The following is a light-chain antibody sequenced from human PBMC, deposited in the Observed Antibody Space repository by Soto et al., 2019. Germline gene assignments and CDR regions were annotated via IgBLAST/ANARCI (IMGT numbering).Light chain of an antibody. Sequence: EIVMTQSPATLSVSPGERATLSCRASQSVGNNLAWYQQKPGQAPRLLIYGASTRATGLPARFSGRGSGTEFTLTISSLQSEDFVVYYCQQYNNRPPFTFGGGTKVEIK. V-gene: IGKV3-15*01. CDR2: GAS. CDR3: QQYNNRPPFT. CDR1: QSVGNN. J-gene: IGKJ4*01.